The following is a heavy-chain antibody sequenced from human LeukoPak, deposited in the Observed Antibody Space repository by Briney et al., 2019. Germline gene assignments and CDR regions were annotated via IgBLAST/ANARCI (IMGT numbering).Heavy chain of an antibody. CDR3: AKGDCSSTSCNPMDY. V-gene: IGHV3-23*01. J-gene: IGHJ4*02. CDR1: GFAFSSYA. D-gene: IGHD2-2*01. Sequence: PGGSLRLSCAASGFAFSSYAMSWVRQAPGKGLEGVSSVSGGAGTTYYADSVKGRFTISRDNSKNTLYLQMNTLRSDDTAVYYCAKGDCSSTSCNPMDYWGQGTLVTVSS. CDR2: VSGGAGTT.